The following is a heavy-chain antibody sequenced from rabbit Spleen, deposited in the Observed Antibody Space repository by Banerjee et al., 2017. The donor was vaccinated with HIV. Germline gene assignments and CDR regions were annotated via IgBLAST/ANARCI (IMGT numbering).Heavy chain of an antibody. CDR1: GIDFSNYYY. J-gene: IGHJ4*01. V-gene: IGHV1S40*01. CDR2: IGTSSGST. Sequence: QSLEESGGDLVKPGASLTLTCTASGIDFSNYYYMCWVRQAPGKGLEWIGCIGTSSGSTYYASWAKGRFTITKTSSTTVTLQLNSLTAADTATYFSVRDPYNYGNSGSALFFDLWGPGTLVTVS. D-gene: IGHD6-1*01. CDR3: VRDPYNYGNSGSALFFDL.